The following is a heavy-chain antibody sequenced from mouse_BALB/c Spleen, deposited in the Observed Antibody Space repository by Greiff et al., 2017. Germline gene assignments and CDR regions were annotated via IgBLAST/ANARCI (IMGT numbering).Heavy chain of an antibody. D-gene: IGHD1-1*01. CDR1: GFNIKDYY. J-gene: IGHJ1*01. CDR2: IDPENGDT. CDR3: ARDYGSNYWYFDV. V-gene: IGHV14-4*02. Sequence: EVQLQQSGAELVRSGASVKLSCTASGFNIKDYYMHWVKQRPEQGLEWIGWIDPENGDTEYAPKFQGKATMTADTSSNTAYLQLSSLTSEDSAVYYCARDYGSNYWYFDVWGAGTTVTVSS.